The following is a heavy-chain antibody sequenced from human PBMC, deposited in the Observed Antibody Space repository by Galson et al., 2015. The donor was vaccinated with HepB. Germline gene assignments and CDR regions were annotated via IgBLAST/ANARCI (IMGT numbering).Heavy chain of an antibody. Sequence: SLRLSCAASGFTFSNAWMNWVRQAPGKGLEWVGRIKSKTDGGTTDYAAPVKGRFTISRDDSKNTLYLQMNSLKTEDTAVYYCTTDYDILTGYYSTGLFYWGQGTLVTVSS. CDR3: TTDYDILTGYYSTGLFY. V-gene: IGHV3-15*07. J-gene: IGHJ4*02. CDR2: IKSKTDGGTT. CDR1: GFTFSNAW. D-gene: IGHD3-9*01.